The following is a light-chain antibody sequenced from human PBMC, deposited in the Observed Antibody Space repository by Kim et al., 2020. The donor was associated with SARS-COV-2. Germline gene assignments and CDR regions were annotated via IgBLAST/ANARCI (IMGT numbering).Light chain of an antibody. CDR1: QSVNSRY. V-gene: IGKV3-20*01. CDR3: QQYGSSVWA. CDR2: GAS. Sequence: ELVFTQSPGTLSLSPGERVTLSCRASQSVNSRYLAWYQQKPGQAPRLLVYGASSRATGIADRFSGSGSGTDFTLTISRLEAEDSAVYYCQQYGSSVWAFGQGTKVDIK. J-gene: IGKJ1*01.